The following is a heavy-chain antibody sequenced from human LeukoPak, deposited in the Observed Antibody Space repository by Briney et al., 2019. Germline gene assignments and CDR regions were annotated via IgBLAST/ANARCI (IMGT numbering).Heavy chain of an antibody. Sequence: GGSLRLSCAASGNYWMHWVRQAPGKGLVWVSHINSDGSWTSYADSVKGRFTISRDNAKNSLYLQMNSQRAEDTAVYYCARYSGSYEVNYYYYYGMDVWGQGTTVTVSS. J-gene: IGHJ6*02. V-gene: IGHV3-74*01. CDR1: GNYW. CDR2: INSDGSWT. D-gene: IGHD1-26*01. CDR3: ARYSGSYEVNYYYYYGMDV.